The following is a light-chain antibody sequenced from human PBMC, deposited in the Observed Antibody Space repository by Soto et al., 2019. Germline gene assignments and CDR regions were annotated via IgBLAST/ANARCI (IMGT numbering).Light chain of an antibody. J-gene: IGKJ1*01. Sequence: EIVMTQSPATLSVSPVGRATLSFRASQSVSSTLAWYQQKPGQAPRLLIYGASNRATGIPDRFSASGSGTDFTLTISRLEPEDFAVYYCQQYISSPLTFGQGTK. V-gene: IGKV3-20*01. CDR3: QQYISSPLT. CDR2: GAS. CDR1: QSVSST.